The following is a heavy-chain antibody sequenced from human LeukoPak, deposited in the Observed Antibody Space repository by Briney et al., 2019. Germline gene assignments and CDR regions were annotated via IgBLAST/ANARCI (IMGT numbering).Heavy chain of an antibody. J-gene: IGHJ6*03. Sequence: SETLSLTCAVYGGSFSGYYWSWIRQPPGKGLEWIRSIYTSGSTNYNPSLKSRVTMSVDTSKNQFSLKLSSVTAADTAVYYCARDRVVATAPGLNYYYYMDVWGKGTTVTISS. CDR1: GGSFSGYY. V-gene: IGHV4-4*07. D-gene: IGHD5-12*01. CDR2: IYTSGST. CDR3: ARDRVVATAPGLNYYYYMDV.